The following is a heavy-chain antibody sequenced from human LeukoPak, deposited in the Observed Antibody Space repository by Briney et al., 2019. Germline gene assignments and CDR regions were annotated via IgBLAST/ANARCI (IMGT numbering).Heavy chain of an antibody. CDR2: INPNSGGT. CDR3: ARDLWFGESDPPDAFDI. V-gene: IGHV1-2*02. CDR1: GYTFTGYY. J-gene: IGHJ3*02. Sequence: ASVKVSCKASGYTFTGYYMHWVRQAPGQGLEWMGWINPNSGGTNYAQKFQGRVTMTRDTSISTAYMELSRLRSDDTAVYYCARDLWFGESDPPDAFDIWGQGTMATVSS. D-gene: IGHD3-10*01.